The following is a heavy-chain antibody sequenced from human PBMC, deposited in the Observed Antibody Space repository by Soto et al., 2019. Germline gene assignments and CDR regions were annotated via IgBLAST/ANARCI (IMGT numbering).Heavy chain of an antibody. CDR3: ATSSGALAASFPYYFDY. J-gene: IGHJ4*02. Sequence: GSLRLSCAAAGFRFNDCYMTWIRQAPGKGLEWVSYISSGSSNIYYAHSVKGRFTISRDNAKNSLYLQMNSLRAEDTAVYYCATSSGALAASFPYYFDYWGQGTLVTVSS. CDR2: ISSGSSNI. V-gene: IGHV3-11*01. D-gene: IGHD6-25*01. CDR1: GFRFNDCY.